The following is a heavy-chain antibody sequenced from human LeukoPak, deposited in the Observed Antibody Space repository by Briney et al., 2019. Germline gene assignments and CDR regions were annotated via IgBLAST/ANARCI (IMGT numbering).Heavy chain of an antibody. D-gene: IGHD6-19*01. V-gene: IGHV4-59*01. Sequence: TSETLPLTCTVSGGSISSYYWSWIRQPPGKGLEWIGYIYYSGSTNYNPSLKSRVTISVDTSKNQFSLKLSSVTAADTAVYYCARAAVAGLSDYWGQGTLVTVSS. CDR1: GGSISSYY. CDR2: IYYSGST. J-gene: IGHJ4*02. CDR3: ARAAVAGLSDY.